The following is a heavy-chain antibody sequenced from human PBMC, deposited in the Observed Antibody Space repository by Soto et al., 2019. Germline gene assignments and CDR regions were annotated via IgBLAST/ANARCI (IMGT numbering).Heavy chain of an antibody. J-gene: IGHJ4*02. CDR1: EFMFSTYW. V-gene: IGHV3-7*01. CDR2: IRPDGSEK. D-gene: IGHD3-10*01. CDR3: ARDPVRGDDFNFDY. Sequence: GGSLRLSCAASEFMFSTYWMAWVRQAPGKGLEWVANIRPDGSEKNYADSVKGRFTISRDNARNSLSLQMDSLRAEDTGVYYCARDPVRGDDFNFDYWGQGTQVT.